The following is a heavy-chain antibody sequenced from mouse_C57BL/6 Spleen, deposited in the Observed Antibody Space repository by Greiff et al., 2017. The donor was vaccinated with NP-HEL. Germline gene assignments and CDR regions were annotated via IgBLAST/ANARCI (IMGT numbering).Heavy chain of an antibody. J-gene: IGHJ2*01. D-gene: IGHD1-1*01. CDR3: ARNNYGSSYYFDY. CDR2: IWSGGST. CDR1: GFSLTSYG. V-gene: IGHV2-2*01. Sequence: VQLQESGPGLVQPSQSLSITCTVSGFSLTSYGVHWVRQSPGKGLEWLGVIWSGGSTDYNAAFISRLSISKDNSKSQVFFKMNSLQADDTAIYYCARNNYGSSYYFDYWGQGTTLTVSS.